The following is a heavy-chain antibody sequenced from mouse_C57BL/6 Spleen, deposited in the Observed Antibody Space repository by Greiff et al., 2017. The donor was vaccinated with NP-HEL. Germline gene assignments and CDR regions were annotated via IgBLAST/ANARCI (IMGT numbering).Heavy chain of an antibody. J-gene: IGHJ2*01. CDR3: ARGTTVVGHFDY. V-gene: IGHV1-42*01. CDR2: INPSTGGT. Sequence: VQLQQSGPELVKPGASVKISCKASGYSFTGYYMNWVKQSPEKSLEWIGEINPSTGGTTYNQKFKAKATLTVDKSSSTAYMQLKSLTSEDSAVYYCARGTTVVGHFDYWGQGTTLTVSS. CDR1: GYSFTGYY. D-gene: IGHD1-1*01.